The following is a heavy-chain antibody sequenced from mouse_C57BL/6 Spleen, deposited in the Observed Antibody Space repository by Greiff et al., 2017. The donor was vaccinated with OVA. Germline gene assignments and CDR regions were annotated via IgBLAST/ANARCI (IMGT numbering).Heavy chain of an antibody. J-gene: IGHJ4*01. CDR2: ISSGSSTI. Sequence: EVKVEESGGGLVKPGGSLKLSCAASGFTFSDYGMHWVRQAPEKGLEWVAYISSGSSTIYYADTVKGRFTISRDNAKNTLFLQMTSLRSEDTAMYYCAREGQYYYGSIYAMDYWGQGTSVTVSS. D-gene: IGHD1-1*01. CDR1: GFTFSDYG. CDR3: AREGQYYYGSIYAMDY. V-gene: IGHV5-17*01.